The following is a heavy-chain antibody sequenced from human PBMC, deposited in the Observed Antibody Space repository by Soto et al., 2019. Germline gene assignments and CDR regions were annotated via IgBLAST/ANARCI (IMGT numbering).Heavy chain of an antibody. CDR1: GFTFSSYG. D-gene: IGHD4-17*01. Sequence: GGSLRLSCAASGFTFSSYGMHWVRQAPGKGLEWVAVIWYDGSNKYYADSVKGRFTISRDNSKNTLYLQMNSLRSEDTAVYYCARNGDYRYWFDPWGQGTLVTVSS. CDR3: ARNGDYRYWFDP. J-gene: IGHJ5*02. CDR2: IWYDGSNK. V-gene: IGHV3-33*01.